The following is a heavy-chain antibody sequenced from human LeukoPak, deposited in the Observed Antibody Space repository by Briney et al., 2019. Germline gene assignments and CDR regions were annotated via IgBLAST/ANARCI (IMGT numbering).Heavy chain of an antibody. Sequence: GSSVKVSCKASGGTFSSYAISWVRQAPGQGLEWMGGIIPIFGTANYAQKFQGRVTITADESTSTAYMELSSLRSEDTAVYYCARDRGWGDYSNDGYYYHMDVWGKGTTVTVSS. CDR3: ARDRGWGDYSNDGYYYHMDV. J-gene: IGHJ6*03. CDR2: IIPIFGTA. V-gene: IGHV1-69*01. D-gene: IGHD4-11*01. CDR1: GGTFSSYA.